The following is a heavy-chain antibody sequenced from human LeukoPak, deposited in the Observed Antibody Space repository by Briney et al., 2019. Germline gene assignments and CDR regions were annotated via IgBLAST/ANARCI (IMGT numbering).Heavy chain of an antibody. CDR2: IYYSGTT. Sequence: SETLSLTCTVSGGSISSYYWSWIRQPPAKGLEWIGYIYYSGTTNYNPSLKSRVTISVDTSKNQFSLKLTSVTAADTAVYYCAGGSGLPHFDYWGQGTLVTVSS. CDR3: AGGSGLPHFDY. V-gene: IGHV4-59*01. J-gene: IGHJ4*02. D-gene: IGHD3-10*01. CDR1: GGSISSYY.